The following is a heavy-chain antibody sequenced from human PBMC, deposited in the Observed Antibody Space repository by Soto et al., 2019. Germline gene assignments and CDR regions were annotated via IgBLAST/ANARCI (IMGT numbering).Heavy chain of an antibody. Sequence: GGSLRLSCAASQFTFINYAMNWVRQAPGKGLEWVSGISASGVTTFYADSVKGRFTISRDNSNNTLYLQMNSLRAADTAVYYCAKNYDILHSFFDYWGQGTLVTVSS. CDR3: AKNYDILHSFFDY. J-gene: IGHJ4*02. D-gene: IGHD3-9*01. CDR1: QFTFINYA. V-gene: IGHV3-23*01. CDR2: ISASGVTT.